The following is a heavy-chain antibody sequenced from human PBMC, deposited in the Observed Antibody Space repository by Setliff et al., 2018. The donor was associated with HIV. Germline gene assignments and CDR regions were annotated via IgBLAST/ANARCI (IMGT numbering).Heavy chain of an antibody. CDR1: GFTFSSYV. CDR2: MSTGGGIK. D-gene: IGHD1-26*01. Sequence: GGSLRLSCAATGFTFSSYVLHWVRQAPGKGLEWVAVMSTGGGIKICADSVKGRFTISRDNSRNTLFLQMNNLRPEETATYYCVRDPIEGSPDYFDYWGQGALVTVSS. V-gene: IGHV3-30-3*01. CDR3: VRDPIEGSPDYFDY. J-gene: IGHJ4*02.